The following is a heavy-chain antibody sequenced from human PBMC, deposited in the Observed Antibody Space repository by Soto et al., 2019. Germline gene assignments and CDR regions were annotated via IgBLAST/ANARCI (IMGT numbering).Heavy chain of an antibody. J-gene: IGHJ5*02. CDR3: AKDLFIVVSPNGFDP. D-gene: IGHD2-2*01. Sequence: EVQLLESGGGLVQPGGSLRLSCTASGFTFSSYAMSWVRQAPGKGLEWVAAISGSGGSTYYADSVKGRFTISRDKSKNTLYLQMNSLRAEDTAVYYCAKDLFIVVSPNGFDPWGQGTLVTVSS. V-gene: IGHV3-23*01. CDR1: GFTFSSYA. CDR2: ISGSGGST.